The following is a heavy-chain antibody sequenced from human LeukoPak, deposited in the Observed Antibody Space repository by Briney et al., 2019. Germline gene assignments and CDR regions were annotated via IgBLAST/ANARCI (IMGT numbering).Heavy chain of an antibody. V-gene: IGHV3-74*01. J-gene: IGHJ4*02. D-gene: IGHD3-3*01. CDR3: ARAPWDYDFWSGYLNPIDY. CDR1: GFQFSRHW. Sequence: GGSLRLSCAASGFQFSRHWIHWVRQIPGKGLVWVSRTKSDGSRSDYADIVKGRFTISRDNAKNTLYLQMNSLRAEDTAVYYCARAPWDYDFWSGYLNPIDYWGQGTLVTVSS. CDR2: TKSDGSRS.